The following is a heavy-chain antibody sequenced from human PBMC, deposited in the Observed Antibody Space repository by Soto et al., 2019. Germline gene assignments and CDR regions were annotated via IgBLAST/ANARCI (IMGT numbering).Heavy chain of an antibody. J-gene: IGHJ6*02. Sequence: GGSLRLSCAASGFTFSSYDMHWVCQATGKGLEWVSAIGTAGDLYYPGSVKGRFTITREKAKNSLSLQMNSLRAGDTAVYYCARGRITIFGVGIILGPDYGMDAWGQGTTVTVSS. D-gene: IGHD3-3*01. CDR3: ARGRITIFGVGIILGPDYGMDA. CDR2: IGTAGDL. V-gene: IGHV3-13*05. CDR1: GFTFSSYD.